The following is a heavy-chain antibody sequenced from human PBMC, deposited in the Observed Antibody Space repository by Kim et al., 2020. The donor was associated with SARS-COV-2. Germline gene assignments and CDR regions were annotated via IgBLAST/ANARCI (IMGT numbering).Heavy chain of an antibody. CDR2: IDCGNGNT. V-gene: IGHV1-3*01. CDR3: LGGFCLDY. CDR1: GHIFTRDS. J-gene: IGHJ4*02. Sequence: ASVKVSCKTSGHIFTRDSIHWVRQAPGQGLEWMGGIDCGNGNTIYSQKFQGRVTFTTDTSASTAYMELSFLRSEDSAVYYCLGGFCLDYWGEGTLVTVSS. D-gene: IGHD3-16*01.